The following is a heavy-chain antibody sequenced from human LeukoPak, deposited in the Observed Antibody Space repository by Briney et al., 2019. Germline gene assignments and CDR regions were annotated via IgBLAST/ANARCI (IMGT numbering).Heavy chain of an antibody. D-gene: IGHD6-13*01. CDR1: GYTFISYG. CDR2: ISGYSGNT. V-gene: IGHV1-18*01. CDR3: ARDYIAASDANFDY. J-gene: IGHJ4*02. Sequence: ASVKVSCKTSGYTFISYGISWVRQAPGQGLEWMGWISGYSGNTDYPQKLRGRVTMTTDTSTSTAYMELRSLRSDDTAVYYCARDYIAASDANFDYWGQGTLVTVSS.